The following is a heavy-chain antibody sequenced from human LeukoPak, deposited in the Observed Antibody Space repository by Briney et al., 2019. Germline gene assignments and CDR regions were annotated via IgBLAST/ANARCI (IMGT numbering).Heavy chain of an antibody. D-gene: IGHD1-26*01. CDR2: ISPIFGTA. J-gene: IGHJ4*02. V-gene: IGHV1-69*01. CDR3: ARSDTGIVGARFPPPDY. Sequence: GSSVKVSCKASGGTFSSYAISWVRQAPGQGLEWMGGISPIFGTANYAQKFQGRVTITADESTSTAYMELSSLRSEDTAVYYCARSDTGIVGARFPPPDYWGQGTLVTVSS. CDR1: GGTFSSYA.